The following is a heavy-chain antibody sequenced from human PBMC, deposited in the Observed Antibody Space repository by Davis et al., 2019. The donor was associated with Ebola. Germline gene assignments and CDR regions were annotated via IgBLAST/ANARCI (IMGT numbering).Heavy chain of an antibody. D-gene: IGHD3-10*01. V-gene: IGHV3-73*01. J-gene: IGHJ5*02. CDR3: APSGYYGSGSYPWFDP. CDR1: GFTFSGSA. Sequence: GGSLRLSCAASGFTFSGSAMHWVRQASGKGLEWVGRIRSKANSYATAYAASVKGRFTISRDDSKNTAYLQMNSLRAEDTAVYYCAPSGYYGSGSYPWFDPWGQGTLVTVSS. CDR2: IRSKANSYAT.